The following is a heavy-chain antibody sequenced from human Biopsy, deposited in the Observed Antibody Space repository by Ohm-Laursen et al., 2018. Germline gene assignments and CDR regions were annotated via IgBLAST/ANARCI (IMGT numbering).Heavy chain of an antibody. CDR3: ARDFNYDGGGSFNFDY. CDR1: GYTFTNYN. V-gene: IGHV1-8*01. CDR2: MNPNSGNT. D-gene: IGHD3-22*01. Sequence: SVKVSCKASGYTFTNYNVNWVRQTTGQGLEWMGWMNPNSGNTGYAQKFQGRVTMTRNTSISTAYMELSSLTSVDTAVYYCARDFNYDGGGSFNFDYWGQGTLVTVSS. J-gene: IGHJ4*02.